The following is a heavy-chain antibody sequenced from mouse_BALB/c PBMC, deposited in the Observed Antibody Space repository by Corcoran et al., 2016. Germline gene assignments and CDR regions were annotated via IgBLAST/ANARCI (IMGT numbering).Heavy chain of an antibody. CDR1: DFNIKDTY. Sequence: EVQLQQSGAELVKPGVSVKLSCTASDFNIKDTYMHWVKQRPEQGLEWIGRIDPANGNTKYDPKFQGKATITADTSSNTAYLQLSSPTSEDTAVYYCARSTGTIDYWGQGTTLTVSS. D-gene: IGHD4-1*01. V-gene: IGHV14-3*02. CDR3: ARSTGTIDY. CDR2: IDPANGNT. J-gene: IGHJ2*01.